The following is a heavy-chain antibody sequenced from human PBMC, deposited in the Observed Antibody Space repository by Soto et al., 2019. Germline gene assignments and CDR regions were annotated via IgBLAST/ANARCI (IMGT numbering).Heavy chain of an antibody. Sequence: EVQLVESGGGLVQPGGSLRLFCVASGFTFSTYWMTWVRQAPGKGLEWVAKIKPDGREKYYVDSVKVRFTISRDNAKNSLSLQMSSLRAEDTAVYYCAGEYSFRDYWGRGTLVTVSS. J-gene: IGHJ4*01. D-gene: IGHD4-4*01. CDR3: AGEYSFRDY. CDR1: GFTFSTYW. V-gene: IGHV3-7*01. CDR2: IKPDGREK.